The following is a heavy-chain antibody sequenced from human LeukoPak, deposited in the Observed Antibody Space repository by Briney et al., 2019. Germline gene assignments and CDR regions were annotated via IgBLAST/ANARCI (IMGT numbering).Heavy chain of an antibody. V-gene: IGHV1-46*01. Sequence: ASVKVSCKASGYTFTSYYMLWVRQAPGQGLEWMGIINPSGGSTSYAQKFQGRVTMTRDTSTSTVYMELSSLRSEDTAVYYCARDGSITIFGVVNNFDYWGQGTLVTVSS. D-gene: IGHD3-3*01. CDR2: INPSGGST. CDR3: ARDGSITIFGVVNNFDY. CDR1: GYTFTSYY. J-gene: IGHJ4*02.